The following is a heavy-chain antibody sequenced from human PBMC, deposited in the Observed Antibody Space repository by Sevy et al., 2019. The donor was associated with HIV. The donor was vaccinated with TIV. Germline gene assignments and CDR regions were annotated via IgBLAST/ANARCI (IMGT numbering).Heavy chain of an antibody. J-gene: IGHJ6*02. CDR3: ARERLLSYYYYGMDV. CDR1: GFTFSSYS. CDR2: ISSSSSYI. Sequence: GGSLRLSCAASGFTFSSYSMNWVRQAPGKGLEWVSSISSSSSYIYYEDSVKGRFTISRDNAKNSLYLQMNSLRAEDTAVYYCARERLLSYYYYGMDVWGQGTTVTVSS. V-gene: IGHV3-21*01.